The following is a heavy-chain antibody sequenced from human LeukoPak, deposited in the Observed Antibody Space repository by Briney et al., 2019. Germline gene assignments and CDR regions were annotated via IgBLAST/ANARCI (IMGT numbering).Heavy chain of an antibody. CDR2: MNQDGSAK. J-gene: IGHJ6*02. V-gene: IGHV3-7*01. CDR3: ATYTHWVAGDV. CDR1: GFTVSDSW. Sequence: AGSLRRSCSASGFTVSDSWMSWVRQAPGKGLEWVANMNQDGSAKGYVDSVKGRFAISRDNARNSLYLQMSSLRPEDTAVYYCATYTHWVAGDVWGQGTTVTVSS. D-gene: IGHD3-16*01.